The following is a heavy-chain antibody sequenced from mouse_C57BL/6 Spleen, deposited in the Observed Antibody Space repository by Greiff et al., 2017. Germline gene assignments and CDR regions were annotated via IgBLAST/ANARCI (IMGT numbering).Heavy chain of an antibody. V-gene: IGHV2-2*01. Sequence: VQVVESGPGLVQPSQSLSITCTVSGFSLTSYGVHWVRQSPGKGLEWLGVIWSGGSTDYNAAFISRLSISKDNSKSQVFFKMNSLQADDTAIYYCARTHYYGSSHYAMDYWGQGTSVTVSS. D-gene: IGHD1-1*01. J-gene: IGHJ4*01. CDR2: IWSGGST. CDR3: ARTHYYGSSHYAMDY. CDR1: GFSLTSYG.